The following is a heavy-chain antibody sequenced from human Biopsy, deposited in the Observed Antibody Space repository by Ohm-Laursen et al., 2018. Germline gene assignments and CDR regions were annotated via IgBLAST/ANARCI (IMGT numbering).Heavy chain of an antibody. CDR2: IYYSEST. D-gene: IGHD5-12*01. V-gene: IGHV4-59*08. CDR3: ARVAGGYAYYYGMDV. Sequence: SGALSLTCTVSGGSISSDYWSWIRQTPGKGLEWIGYIYYSESTNYNPSLKSRVTISVDTSKNQFSLRLNSVTAADTAVYYCARVAGGYAYYYGMDVWGQGTTVIVSS. J-gene: IGHJ6*02. CDR1: GGSISSDY.